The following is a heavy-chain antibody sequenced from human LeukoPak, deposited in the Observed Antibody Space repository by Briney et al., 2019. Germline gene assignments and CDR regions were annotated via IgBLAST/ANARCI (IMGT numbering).Heavy chain of an antibody. V-gene: IGHV3-21*01. D-gene: IGHD4-17*01. J-gene: IGHJ4*02. CDR2: ISSSSSYI. CDR1: GFTFSSYS. CDR3: ARSATTVPACFDY. Sequence: GGSLRLSCAAPGFTFSSYSMNWVRQAPGKGLEWVSSISSSSSYIYYADSVKGRFTISRDNAKNSLYLQMNSLRAEDTAVYYCARSATTVPACFDYWGQGTLVTVSS.